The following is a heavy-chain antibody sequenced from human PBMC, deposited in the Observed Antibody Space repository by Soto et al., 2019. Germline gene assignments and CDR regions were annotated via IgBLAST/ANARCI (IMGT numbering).Heavy chain of an antibody. Sequence: PGGSLRLSCAASGFTFSSYGMHWVRQAPGKGLEWVAVIWYDGSNKYYADSVKGRFTISRDNSKNTLYLQMNSLRAEDTAVYYCARDLAVAVYYYYGMDVWGQGTTVTVSS. D-gene: IGHD6-19*01. V-gene: IGHV3-33*01. CDR2: IWYDGSNK. J-gene: IGHJ6*02. CDR3: ARDLAVAVYYYYGMDV. CDR1: GFTFSSYG.